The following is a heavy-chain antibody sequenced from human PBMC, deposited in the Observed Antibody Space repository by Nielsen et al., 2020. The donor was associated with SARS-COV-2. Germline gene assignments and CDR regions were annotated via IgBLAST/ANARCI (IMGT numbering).Heavy chain of an antibody. Sequence: KVSCKGSGYSFTSYWIGWVRQMPGKGLEWMGIIYPGDSDTRYSPSFQGQVTISADKSISTAYLQWSSLKASDTAMYYCARAVCSGGSCYDYWGQGTLVTVSS. CDR3: ARAVCSGGSCYDY. CDR1: GYSFTSYW. V-gene: IGHV5-51*01. D-gene: IGHD2-15*01. CDR2: IYPGDSDT. J-gene: IGHJ4*02.